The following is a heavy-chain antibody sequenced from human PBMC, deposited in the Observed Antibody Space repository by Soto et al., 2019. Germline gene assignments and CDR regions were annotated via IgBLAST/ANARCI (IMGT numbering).Heavy chain of an antibody. CDR2: TYYRSKWYN. CDR1: GDSVSSNSAA. Sequence: SQTLSLTCAISGDSVSSNSAAWNWIRQSPSRGLEWLGRTYYRSKWYNDYAVSVKSRVTINPDTSKNQFSLQLNSVTPEDTAVYYCARDPGIAVAAQIYYYYCMDVWGQGTTVTVSS. CDR3: ARDPGIAVAAQIYYYYCMDV. D-gene: IGHD6-19*01. V-gene: IGHV6-1*01. J-gene: IGHJ6*02.